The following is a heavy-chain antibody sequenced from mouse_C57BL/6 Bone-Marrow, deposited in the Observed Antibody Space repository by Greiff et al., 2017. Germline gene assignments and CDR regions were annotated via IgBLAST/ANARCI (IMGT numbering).Heavy chain of an antibody. CDR3: ASRRGYFDY. J-gene: IGHJ2*01. V-gene: IGHV5-6*01. Sequence: EVQGVESGGDLVKPGGSLKLSCAASGFTFSSYGMSWVRQTPDKRLEWVATISGGGSYTYYPDSVKGRFTISRDNAKNTLYLQMSSLKSEDTAMYYCASRRGYFDYWGQGTTLTVSS. CDR2: ISGGGSYT. CDR1: GFTFSSYG.